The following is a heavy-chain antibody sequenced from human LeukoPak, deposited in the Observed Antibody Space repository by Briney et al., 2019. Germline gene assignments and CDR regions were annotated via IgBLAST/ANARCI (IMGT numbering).Heavy chain of an antibody. V-gene: IGHV3-23*01. J-gene: IGHJ4*02. D-gene: IGHD4-17*01. CDR3: AKGPKPYGDYDLY. CDR2: ISGSGGST. CDR1: GGSFSGYY. Sequence: ETLSLTCAVYGGSFSGYYWSWVRQAPGKGLEWVSAISGSGGSTYYADSVKGRFTISRDNSKNTLYLQMNSLRAEDTAVYYCAKGPKPYGDYDLYWGQGTLVTVSS.